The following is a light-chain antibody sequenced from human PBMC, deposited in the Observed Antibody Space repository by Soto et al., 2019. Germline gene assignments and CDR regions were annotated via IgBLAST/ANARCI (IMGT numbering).Light chain of an antibody. J-gene: IGKJ5*01. CDR3: QQRSNWPPN. CDR1: QSIRTS. V-gene: IGKV3-11*01. Sequence: VLTQSPSTLSLSLGARASLYCRASQSIRTSLAWYQQKPGQAPRLVIFDASNRANGVPARFGGSGSGTDFTLTINSLEPEDFAVYYCQQRSNWPPNFGQGTRLEIK. CDR2: DAS.